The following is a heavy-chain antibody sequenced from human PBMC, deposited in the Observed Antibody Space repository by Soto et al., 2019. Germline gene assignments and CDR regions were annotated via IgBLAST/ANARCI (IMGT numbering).Heavy chain of an antibody. J-gene: IGHJ3*01. CDR2: IYHSGST. CDR3: ARVLGNDAFYV. V-gene: IGHV4-4*02. CDR1: GGSISSSNW. Sequence: QVQLQESGPGLVKPSGTLSLTCAVSGGSISSSNWWSWVRQPPGKGLEWIGEIYHSGSTNYNPSLKGRVSIPVDKSKNQFSLTLSFVTAADTAVYYCARVLGNDAFYVWGQGTMVTVSS. D-gene: IGHD3-3*02.